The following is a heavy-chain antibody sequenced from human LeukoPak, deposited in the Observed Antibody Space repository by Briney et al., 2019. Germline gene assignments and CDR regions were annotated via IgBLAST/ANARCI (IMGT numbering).Heavy chain of an antibody. CDR2: IKPDGSEK. CDR1: GGSISSSSYY. J-gene: IGHJ4*02. V-gene: IGHV3-7*04. D-gene: IGHD1-7*01. CDR3: ARVVGTDEGADY. Sequence: ETLSLTCTVSGGSISSSSYYWGWIRQAPGKGLEWVANIKPDGSEKRYVDSVKGRFTISRDNAKNSLYLQMNSLRAEDTAVYYCARVVGTDEGADYWGQGTLVTVSS.